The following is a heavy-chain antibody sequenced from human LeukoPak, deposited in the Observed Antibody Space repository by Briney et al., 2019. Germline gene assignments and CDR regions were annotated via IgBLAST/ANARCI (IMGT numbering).Heavy chain of an antibody. Sequence: GGSLRLSCAASGFAFTDYAISWVRQAPGEGLEWVSAITDSGGATYYADSVKGRFTISRDNSKNTLYLQMNSLRGDDTAMYYCAKAYTRSWYAAFDIWGQGTMVTISS. J-gene: IGHJ3*02. CDR1: GFAFTDYA. V-gene: IGHV3-23*01. D-gene: IGHD6-13*01. CDR2: ITDSGGAT. CDR3: AKAYTRSWYAAFDI.